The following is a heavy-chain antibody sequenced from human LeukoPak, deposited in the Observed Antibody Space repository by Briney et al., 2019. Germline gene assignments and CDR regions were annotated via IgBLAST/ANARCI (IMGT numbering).Heavy chain of an antibody. D-gene: IGHD5-24*01. CDR3: ARVGGGGYPPDY. CDR2: INHSGST. Sequence: SETLSLTCAVYGGSFRGYYWSWMRPPPAKGLEWIGEINHSGSTNYNPSLKSRVTISVDTSKNQFSLKLSSVSAADTAVYYCARVGGGGYPPDYWGQGTLVTVSS. CDR1: GGSFRGYY. J-gene: IGHJ4*02. V-gene: IGHV4-34*01.